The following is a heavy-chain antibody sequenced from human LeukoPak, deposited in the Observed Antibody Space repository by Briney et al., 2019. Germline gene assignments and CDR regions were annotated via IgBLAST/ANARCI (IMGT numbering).Heavy chain of an antibody. J-gene: IGHJ3*02. Sequence: GGSPRLSCAASGFTFSSYAMSWVRQAPGKGLEWVSAISGSGGSTYYADSVKGRFTISRDNSKNTLYLQMNSLRAEDTAVYYCAKDRRIQLWSGNDAFDIWGQGTMVTVSS. D-gene: IGHD5-18*01. CDR1: GFTFSSYA. CDR3: AKDRRIQLWSGNDAFDI. V-gene: IGHV3-23*01. CDR2: ISGSGGST.